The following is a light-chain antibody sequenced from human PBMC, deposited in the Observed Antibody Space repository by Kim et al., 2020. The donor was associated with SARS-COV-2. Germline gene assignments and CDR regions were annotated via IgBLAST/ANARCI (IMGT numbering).Light chain of an antibody. J-gene: IGKJ4*01. CDR2: DAA. V-gene: IGKV3-11*01. CDR1: RSISNY. CDR3: QQRNNWPHLT. Sequence: SPGEGATPSDSASRSISNYLAWYQQKPGHDPRLLLHDAANRAPGIPARFSSSGSGTDFTISISSLQPEDFAVYFCQQRNNWPHLTFGGGTKVDIK.